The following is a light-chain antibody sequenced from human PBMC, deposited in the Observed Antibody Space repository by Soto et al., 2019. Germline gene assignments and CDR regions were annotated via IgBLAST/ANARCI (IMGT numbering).Light chain of an antibody. CDR3: QQHGSSPLT. J-gene: IGKJ4*01. Sequence: EIVLTQSPGTLSLSPGERATLSCRASQSVSSSFLAWYQQKPGQAPRLLIYGASSRATGIPDRFSGSGSGTDFTLTISRLEPEDSAMYYCQQHGSSPLTFGGGTKVEIK. CDR2: GAS. CDR1: QSVSSSF. V-gene: IGKV3-20*01.